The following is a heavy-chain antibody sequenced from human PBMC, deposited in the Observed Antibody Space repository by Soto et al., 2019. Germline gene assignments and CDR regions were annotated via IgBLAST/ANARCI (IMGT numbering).Heavy chain of an antibody. J-gene: IGHJ6*02. CDR1: GXTLSSFS. CDR2: IGYDGSNK. D-gene: IGHD3-3*01. V-gene: IGHV3-30*18. CDR3: AKDFYDFWSDPYYYYGMDV. Sequence: GSLRSSCPTPGXTLSSFSIHWVRQAPGKGLELGAVIGYDGSNKYYADYVKGRLPTSRDNSKSSLYLQINSLRAEATAVYYRAKDFYDFWSDPYYYYGMDVWGQGTTAPVS.